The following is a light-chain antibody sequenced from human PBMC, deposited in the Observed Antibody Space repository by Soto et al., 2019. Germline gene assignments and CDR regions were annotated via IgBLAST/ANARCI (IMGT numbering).Light chain of an antibody. CDR1: SSNIGSNY. V-gene: IGLV1-47*01. Sequence: QPVLTQPPSASGTPGQRVTISCSGSSSNIGSNYVYWYQQLPGTAPKLLIYRNNQRPSGVPDRFSGSKSGTSASLAISGLRSEDEADYYCAAWDDSLSGQVFGTGTKVTVL. J-gene: IGLJ1*01. CDR3: AAWDDSLSGQV. CDR2: RNN.